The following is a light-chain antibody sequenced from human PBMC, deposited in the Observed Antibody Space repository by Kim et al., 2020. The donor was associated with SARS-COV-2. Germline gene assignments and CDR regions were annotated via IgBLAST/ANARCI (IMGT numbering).Light chain of an antibody. J-gene: IGLJ2*01. CDR3: QAWDSSTVV. CDR2: QDS. V-gene: IGLV3-1*01. Sequence: SYELTQPPSVSVSPGQTASITCSGDKLGDKYACWYQQKPGQSPVLVIYQDSKRPSGIPERFSGSNSGNTATLTIRGTQAMDEADYYCQAWDSSTVVFGVG. CDR1: KLGDKY.